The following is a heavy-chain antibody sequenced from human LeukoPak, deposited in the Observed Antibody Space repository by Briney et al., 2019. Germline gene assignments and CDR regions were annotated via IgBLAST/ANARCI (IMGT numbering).Heavy chain of an antibody. Sequence: KFQGRVTMTRNTSISTAYMELSSLRSEDTAVYYCAKTNTGFWSGYFTFWGQGTLVTVSS. D-gene: IGHD3-3*01. V-gene: IGHV1-8*01. CDR3: AKTNTGFWSGYFTF. J-gene: IGHJ4*02.